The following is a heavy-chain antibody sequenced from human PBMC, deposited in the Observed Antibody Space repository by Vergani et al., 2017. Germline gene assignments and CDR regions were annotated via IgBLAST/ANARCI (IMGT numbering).Heavy chain of an antibody. CDR3: ARDPTGFCGGDCYSSQGGG. J-gene: IGHJ4*02. CDR1: GFTFSSYA. V-gene: IGHV3-21*01. Sequence: EVQLLESGGGLVQPGGSLRLSCAASGFTFSSYAMSWVRQAPGKGLEWVSAISSSSSYIYYADSVKGRFTISRDNAKNSLYLQMNSLRAEDTAVYYCARDPTGFCGGDCYSSQGGGWGQGTLVTVSS. D-gene: IGHD2-21*02. CDR2: ISSSSSYI.